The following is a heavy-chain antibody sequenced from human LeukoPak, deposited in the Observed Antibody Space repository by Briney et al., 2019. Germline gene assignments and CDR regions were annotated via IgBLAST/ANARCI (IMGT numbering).Heavy chain of an antibody. CDR3: ARGIYCSSTTCYYYYYYMDV. CDR1: GYSINSGYY. J-gene: IGHJ6*03. D-gene: IGHD2-2*01. V-gene: IGHV4-38-2*01. CDR2: IYTSGST. Sequence: SETLSLTCAVSGYSINSGYYWGWIRQPPGKGLEWIGLIYTSGSTNYNPSLKSRVTMSLDTSKNQFSLKLSSVTAADTAVYYCARGIYCSSTTCYYYYYYMDVWGKGTTVTVSS.